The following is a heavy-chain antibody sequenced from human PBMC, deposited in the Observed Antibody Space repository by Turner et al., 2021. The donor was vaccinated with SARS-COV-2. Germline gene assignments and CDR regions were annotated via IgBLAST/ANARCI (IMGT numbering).Heavy chain of an antibody. CDR2: ISAYNGYK. J-gene: IGHJ6*02. CDR1: GYTFTSYG. D-gene: IGHD3-10*01. Sequence: QVWLVQSGAEGKKPGASLKVSCKASGYTFTSYGISWVRQAPGQGLEWMGWISAYNGYKNYAQKLQGRFTMTTVTSTSTAYMELRSLRSDDPAVYYSAVAYGSGSYGHYYVIDVWGQGTTVTVSS. CDR3: AVAYGSGSYGHYYVIDV. V-gene: IGHV1-18*01.